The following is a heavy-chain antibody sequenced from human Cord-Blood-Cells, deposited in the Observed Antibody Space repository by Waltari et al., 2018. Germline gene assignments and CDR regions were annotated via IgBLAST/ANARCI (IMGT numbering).Heavy chain of an antibody. D-gene: IGHD6-13*01. CDR3: ARLDSSSWSHFDY. CDR2: IYSGGIT. J-gene: IGHJ4*02. CDR1: GFTVGTNY. Sequence: EVQLVESGGGWIQPGGSLRVSCAASGFTVGTNYMSWVRQAPGKGLEWVSVIYSGGITYYADSVKGRFTISRYNSKNTLYLQMNSLRAEDTAVYYCARLDSSSWSHFDYWGQGTLVTVSS. V-gene: IGHV3-53*01.